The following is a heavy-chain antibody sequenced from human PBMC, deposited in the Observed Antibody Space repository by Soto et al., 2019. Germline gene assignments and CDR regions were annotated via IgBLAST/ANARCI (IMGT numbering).Heavy chain of an antibody. CDR3: AKVDYYGSDFRSIGY. Sequence: GGSLRLSCAASGFTVSSNYMSWVRQAPGKGLEWVSVIYSGGSTYYADSVKGRFTISRDNSKNTLYLQMNSLRAEDTALYYCAKVDYYGSDFRSIGYWRLRPPVT. V-gene: IGHV3-66*01. CDR1: GFTVSSNY. CDR2: IYSGGST. D-gene: IGHD3-10*01. J-gene: IGHJ4*02.